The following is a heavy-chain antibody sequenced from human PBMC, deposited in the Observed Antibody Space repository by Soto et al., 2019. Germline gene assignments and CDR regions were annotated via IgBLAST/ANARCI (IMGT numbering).Heavy chain of an antibody. D-gene: IGHD2-2*01. Sequence: SETLSLTCTVSGGSISSYYWSWIRQPPGKGLEWIGYIYYSGSTNYNPSLKSRVTISVDTSKNQFSLKLSSVTAADTAVYYCARYCSSTSCYEVGRNWFDPWGQGTLVTVSS. CDR2: IYYSGST. CDR1: GGSISSYY. J-gene: IGHJ5*02. CDR3: ARYCSSTSCYEVGRNWFDP. V-gene: IGHV4-59*08.